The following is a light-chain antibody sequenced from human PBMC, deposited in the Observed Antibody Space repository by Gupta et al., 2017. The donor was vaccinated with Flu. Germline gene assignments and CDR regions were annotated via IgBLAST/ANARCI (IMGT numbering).Light chain of an antibody. CDR1: QNVLYVSNNKSY. CDR2: WAS. J-gene: IGKJ5*01. CDR3: QQDYTLPLT. V-gene: IGKV4-1*01. Sequence: SLGERATINCKSSQNVLYVSNNKSYLAWYRKIQGQPPELLIYWASSRESGVPDRFGGSGSATDFSLTISGLQAEDAAVYYCQQDYTLPLTFGQGTSLEIK.